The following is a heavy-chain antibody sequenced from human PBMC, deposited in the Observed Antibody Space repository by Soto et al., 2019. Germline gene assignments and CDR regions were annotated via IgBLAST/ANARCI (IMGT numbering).Heavy chain of an antibody. D-gene: IGHD6-13*01. CDR2: IYSSGSI. V-gene: IGHV4-4*07. Sequence: SETLSLTCSVSGGSINNYYWSWIRQPAGKGLEYIGRIYSSGSINYNPSLKSRVTMSVDTSKNQFSLKVRSVTAADTAVYYCARQTTYSSSWHDYWGQGTLVTVSS. CDR3: ARQTTYSSSWHDY. CDR1: GGSINNYY. J-gene: IGHJ4*02.